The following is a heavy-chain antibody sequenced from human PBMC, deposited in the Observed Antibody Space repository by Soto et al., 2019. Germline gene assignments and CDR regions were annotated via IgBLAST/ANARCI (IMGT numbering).Heavy chain of an antibody. CDR1: GLTFSSYA. CDR3: ARSYSGSYFYYYGMDV. CDR2: ISYDGSNK. V-gene: IGHV3-30-3*01. D-gene: IGHD1-26*01. Sequence: QVQLVESGGGVVQPGRSLRLSCAASGLTFSSYAMHWVRQAPGKGLEWVAVISYDGSNKYYADSVKGRFTISRDNSKNTLYLQMNSLRAEDTAVYYCARSYSGSYFYYYGMDVWGQGTTVTVSS. J-gene: IGHJ6*02.